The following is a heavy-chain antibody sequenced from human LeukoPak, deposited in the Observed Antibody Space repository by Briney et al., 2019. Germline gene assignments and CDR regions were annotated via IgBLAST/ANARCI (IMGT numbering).Heavy chain of an antibody. D-gene: IGHD3-10*01. CDR3: ACRLLWFGESD. CDR2: INHSGST. J-gene: IGHJ3*01. Sequence: SETLSLTCAVYGGSFSGYYWSWIRQPPGKGLEWIGEINHSGSTNYNPSLKSRVTISVDTSMNQFSLKLSSVTAADTAVYYCACRLLWFGESDWGQGTMVTVSS. V-gene: IGHV4-34*01. CDR1: GGSFSGYY.